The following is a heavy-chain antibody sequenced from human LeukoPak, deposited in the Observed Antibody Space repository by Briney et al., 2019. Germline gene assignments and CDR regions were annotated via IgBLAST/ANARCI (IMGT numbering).Heavy chain of an antibody. CDR3: ASIYCTNGVCYQRGYYFDY. CDR1: GFTFSSYS. D-gene: IGHD2-8*01. Sequence: GGSLRLSCAASGFTFSSYSMNWVRQAPGKGLEWVSSISSSSSYIYYADSVKGRFTISRDNAKNSLYLQMNSLRAEDTAVYYCASIYCTNGVCYQRGYYFDYWGQGTLVTVSS. CDR2: ISSSSSYI. V-gene: IGHV3-21*01. J-gene: IGHJ4*02.